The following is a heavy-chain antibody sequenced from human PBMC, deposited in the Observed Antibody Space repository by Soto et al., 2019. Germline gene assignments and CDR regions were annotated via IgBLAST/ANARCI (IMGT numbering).Heavy chain of an antibody. V-gene: IGHV3-30-3*01. D-gene: IGHD4-17*01. Sequence: GGSLRLSCAASGFTFSSYAMHWVRQAPGKGLEWVAVISYDGSNKYYADSVKGRFTISRDNSKNTLYLQMNSLRAEDTAVYYCARVYGDYEGAFDIWGQGTMVTVSS. CDR1: GFTFSSYA. CDR3: ARVYGDYEGAFDI. J-gene: IGHJ3*02. CDR2: ISYDGSNK.